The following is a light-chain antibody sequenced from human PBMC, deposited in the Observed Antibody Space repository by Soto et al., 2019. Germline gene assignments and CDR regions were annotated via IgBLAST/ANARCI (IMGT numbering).Light chain of an antibody. Sequence: TLSGSVGDRVTITCRASQTISSWLAWYQQKPGKAPKLLIYKASTLKSGVPSRFSGSGSGTEFTLTICFFQTERLHTSLQHGFG. CDR2: KAS. J-gene: IGKJ5*01. CDR3: HG. V-gene: IGKV1-5*03. CDR1: QTISSW.